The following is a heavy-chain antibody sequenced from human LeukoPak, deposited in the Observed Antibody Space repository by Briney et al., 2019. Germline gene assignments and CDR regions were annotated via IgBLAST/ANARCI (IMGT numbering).Heavy chain of an antibody. V-gene: IGHV3-23*01. Sequence: GGSLRLSCTASGFTFGDFVMSWVRQAPGKGLEWVSTISGSGGSTYYADSVKGRFTISRDNSKNTLYLQMNSLRAEDTAVYYCAKTRGGLWTGAFDIWGQGTMVTVSS. J-gene: IGHJ3*02. D-gene: IGHD3-16*01. CDR3: AKTRGGLWTGAFDI. CDR1: GFTFGDFV. CDR2: ISGSGGST.